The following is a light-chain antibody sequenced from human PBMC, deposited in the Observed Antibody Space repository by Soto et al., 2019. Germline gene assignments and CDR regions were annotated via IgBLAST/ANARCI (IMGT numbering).Light chain of an antibody. Sequence: QSALTQPPSASGSPGQSVTISCTGTSSDFGGYNYVSWYQQHPGKAPKLIIYEVTKRPSGVNARFSGSKSGNTASLTVSGLQAEDEADYYCSSYAGSNSYVFGTGTKVTVL. CDR2: EVT. J-gene: IGLJ1*01. CDR3: SSYAGSNSYV. CDR1: SSDFGGYNY. V-gene: IGLV2-8*01.